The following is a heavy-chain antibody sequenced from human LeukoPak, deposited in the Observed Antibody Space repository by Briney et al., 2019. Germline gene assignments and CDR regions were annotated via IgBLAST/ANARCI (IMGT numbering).Heavy chain of an antibody. CDR3: AKDLSYGDYGAFFDY. Sequence: GGSLRLSCAASGFTFSSYVIHWVRQAPGKGLEWVAHISHDGSDKYYADSVKGRFTISRDNSKNTLYLQMNSLRAEDTAVYYCAKDLSYGDYGAFFDYWGQGTLVTVSS. J-gene: IGHJ4*02. D-gene: IGHD4-17*01. CDR2: ISHDGSDK. CDR1: GFTFSSYV. V-gene: IGHV3-30-3*01.